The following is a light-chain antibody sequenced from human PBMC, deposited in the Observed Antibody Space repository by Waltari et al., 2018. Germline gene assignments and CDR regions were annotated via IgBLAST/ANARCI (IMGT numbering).Light chain of an antibody. Sequence: QSVLTQPPSASGTPGQRVPISCSGSSSNIGRNIVNVYQQLPGTAPKLLIYANTQRPSGVPGRFSGSKSGTSASLAISGLQSEDEADYYCEAWDASLNDLVLGGGTKLTVL. CDR3: EAWDASLNDLV. J-gene: IGLJ2*01. CDR1: SSNIGRNI. CDR2: ANT. V-gene: IGLV1-44*01.